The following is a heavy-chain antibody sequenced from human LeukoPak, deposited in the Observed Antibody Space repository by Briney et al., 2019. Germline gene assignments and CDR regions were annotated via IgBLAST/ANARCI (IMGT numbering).Heavy chain of an antibody. Sequence: GGSLRLSCAASGFTFSSYGMHWVRQAPGKGLEWVAVISYGGSHKYYADSVKGRFTISRDNSKSTLYLQLNSLTAEDTAVYYCAKGASFIPNGIDYWGQGTLVTVSS. D-gene: IGHD2-21*01. V-gene: IGHV3-30*18. CDR2: ISYGGSHK. CDR3: AKGASFIPNGIDY. CDR1: GFTFSSYG. J-gene: IGHJ4*02.